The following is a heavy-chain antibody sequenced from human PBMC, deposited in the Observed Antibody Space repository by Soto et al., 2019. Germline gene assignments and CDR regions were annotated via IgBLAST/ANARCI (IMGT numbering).Heavy chain of an antibody. CDR1: GFTFSSYW. Sequence: EVQLVESGGGLVQPGGSLRLYCAASGFTFSSYWMHWVRQAPGKGLVWVSRVNGDGISTSYADSVKGRFTISRDNAKNTLYLQMNSLRVEDTAVYYCARGGPYSSSEVDYWGQGTLVTVSS. D-gene: IGHD6-6*01. CDR2: VNGDGIST. V-gene: IGHV3-74*01. J-gene: IGHJ4*02. CDR3: ARGGPYSSSEVDY.